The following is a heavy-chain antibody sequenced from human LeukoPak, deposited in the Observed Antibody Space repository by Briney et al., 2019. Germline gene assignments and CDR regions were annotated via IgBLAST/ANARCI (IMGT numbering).Heavy chain of an antibody. CDR3: ARGRGSGWYSNWFDP. CDR2: INHSGST. Sequence: PSETLSLTCAVYGGSFSGYYWSWIRQPPGKGLECIGEINHSGSTNYNPSLKSRVTISVDTSKNQFSLKLSSVTAADTAVYYCARGRGSGWYSNWFDPWGQGTLVTVSS. D-gene: IGHD6-19*01. V-gene: IGHV4-34*01. J-gene: IGHJ5*02. CDR1: GGSFSGYY.